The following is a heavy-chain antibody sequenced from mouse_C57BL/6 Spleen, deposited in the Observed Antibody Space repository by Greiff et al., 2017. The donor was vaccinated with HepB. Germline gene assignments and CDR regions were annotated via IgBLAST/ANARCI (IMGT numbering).Heavy chain of an antibody. CDR3: ASNSNYLPLYAMDY. CDR1: GYTFTSYW. J-gene: IGHJ4*01. V-gene: IGHV1-52*01. D-gene: IGHD2-5*01. CDR2: IDPSDSET. Sequence: QVQLQQPGAELVRPGSSVKLSCKASGYTFTSYWMHWVKQRPIQGLEWIGNIDPSDSETHYNQKFKDKATLTVDKSSSTAYMQLSSLTSEDSAVYDCASNSNYLPLYAMDYWGQGTSVTVSS.